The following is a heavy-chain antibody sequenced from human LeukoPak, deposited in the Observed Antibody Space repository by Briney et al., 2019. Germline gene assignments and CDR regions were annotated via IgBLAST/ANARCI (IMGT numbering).Heavy chain of an antibody. CDR2: IHHSGNT. J-gene: IGHJ6*02. CDR3: ARQGGYYGSGSYGDV. Sequence: PSETLSLTCTVSGYSISSGYYWGLIQQPPGKGLEWIGIIHHSGNTYYNPSLKSRVIMSVDTSNNHFSLKLISVTAADTAVYFCARQGGYYGSGSYGDVWGQGTTVTVSS. CDR1: GYSISSGYY. D-gene: IGHD3-10*01. V-gene: IGHV4-38-2*02.